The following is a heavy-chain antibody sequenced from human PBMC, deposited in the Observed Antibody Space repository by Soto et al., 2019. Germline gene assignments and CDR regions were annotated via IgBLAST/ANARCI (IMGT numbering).Heavy chain of an antibody. CDR3: ARMYD. J-gene: IGHJ4*02. V-gene: IGHV3-66*01. D-gene: IGHD2-8*01. Sequence: VQLVESGGDLVQPGGSLRLSCAASGITVSNNYMSWVRQAPGKGLEWVSVIYSGGSTYYADSVKGRFTITRDNSKNTVYLKMNRLRTEDTAVYYCARMYDWGQGTLVTVSS. CDR1: GITVSNNY. CDR2: IYSGGST.